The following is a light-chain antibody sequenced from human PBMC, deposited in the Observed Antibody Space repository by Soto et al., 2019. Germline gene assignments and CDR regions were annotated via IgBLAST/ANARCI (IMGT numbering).Light chain of an antibody. J-gene: IGKJ1*01. CDR2: WAS. Sequence: DIVMTQSPDSLAVSLGGRATINCKSSQSVLYTSNSKNSLAWYQQKPGQPPKLLIYWASTRESGVPDRFSGSGSGTDFTLTISSLQAEDVAVYYCQQYYSTPRTFGQGTKVEIK. CDR1: QSVLYTSNSKNS. CDR3: QQYYSTPRT. V-gene: IGKV4-1*01.